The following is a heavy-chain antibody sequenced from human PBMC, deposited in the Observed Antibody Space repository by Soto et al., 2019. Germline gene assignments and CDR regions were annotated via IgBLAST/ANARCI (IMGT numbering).Heavy chain of an antibody. Sequence: SETLSLTCAVYGGSFSGYYWSWIRQPPGKGLEWIGEINHSGSTNYSPSLKSRVTISVDTSKNQFSLKLSSVTAADTAVYYCARGSESYYGSGSYRYYYYYMDVWGKGTTVTVSS. CDR2: INHSGST. V-gene: IGHV4-34*01. D-gene: IGHD3-10*01. J-gene: IGHJ6*03. CDR3: ARGSESYYGSGSYRYYYYYMDV. CDR1: GGSFSGYY.